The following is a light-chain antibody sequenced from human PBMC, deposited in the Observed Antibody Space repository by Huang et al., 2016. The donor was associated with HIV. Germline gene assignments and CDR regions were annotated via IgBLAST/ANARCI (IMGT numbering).Light chain of an antibody. CDR3: QQSYSNPYT. CDR2: AAS. CDR1: QSISSY. Sequence: DIQMTQSPSPLSASVGDRVTITCRASQSISSYLNWYQQKPGKAPKLLIFAASSLQSGVPSRFSGSGSGTDFTLTISSLQPEDFATYYCQQSYSNPYTFGQGTKLEIK. V-gene: IGKV1-39*01. J-gene: IGKJ2*01.